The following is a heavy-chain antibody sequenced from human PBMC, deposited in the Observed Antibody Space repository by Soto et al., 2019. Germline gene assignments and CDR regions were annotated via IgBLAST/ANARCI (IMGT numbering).Heavy chain of an antibody. V-gene: IGHV4-39*01. J-gene: IGHJ5*02. CDR1: GGSIDNSTYY. Sequence: PSETLSLTCTVSGGSIDNSTYYWGWIRQPPGKGLEWIGSIFYDRNTFYNPSRKSRITTSVDTSKNQFSLKLSSVTAADTAVYYCARHSTGYYYSWFDPWGQGTLVTVSS. CDR3: ARHSTGYYYSWFDP. D-gene: IGHD3-22*01. CDR2: IFYDRNT.